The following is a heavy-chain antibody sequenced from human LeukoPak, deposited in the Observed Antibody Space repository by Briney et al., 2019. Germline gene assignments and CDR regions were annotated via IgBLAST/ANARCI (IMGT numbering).Heavy chain of an antibody. J-gene: IGHJ4*02. CDR1: GYTFTSYG. CDR2: ISAYNGNT. D-gene: IGHD2-2*01. CDR3: ARDPCATTCYVFDY. Sequence: ASVKVSCKASGYTFTSYGISWVRQAPGQGLEWMGWISAYNGNTNYAQKLQGRVTMTTDTSTSTAYMELRSLRSDDTAVYYCARDPCATTCYVFDYWGQGTLVTVSS. V-gene: IGHV1-18*01.